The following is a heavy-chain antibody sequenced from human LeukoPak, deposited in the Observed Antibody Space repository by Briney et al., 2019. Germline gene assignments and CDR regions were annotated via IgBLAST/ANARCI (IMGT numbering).Heavy chain of an antibody. CDR2: IKQDGSEK. D-gene: IGHD2-2*02. Sequence: PGGSLRLSCAASGFTFSSYWMSWVRQAPGKGLEWVANIKQDGSEKYYVDSVKGRFTISRDNAKNSLYLQMNSLRAEDTAVYYCARDAEVVPAAIDYFDYWGQGTLVTVSS. CDR1: GFTFSSYW. CDR3: ARDAEVVPAAIDYFDY. V-gene: IGHV3-7*01. J-gene: IGHJ4*02.